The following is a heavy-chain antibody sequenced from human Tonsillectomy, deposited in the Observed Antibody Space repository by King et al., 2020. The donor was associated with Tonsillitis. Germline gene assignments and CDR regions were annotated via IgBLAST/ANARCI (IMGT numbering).Heavy chain of an antibody. CDR1: GFKFRSYG. Sequence: VQLVESGGGVVQPGRSLRLSCAASGFKFRSYGMHWIRQAPGKGREWVAVTSSDESDKFYADAVKGRFTISRDNSKNTLYLHMNSLRPEDTAVYYCASDGDDFHWGQGTLVTVSS. V-gene: IGHV3-30-3*01. J-gene: IGHJ4*02. D-gene: IGHD4-17*01. CDR2: TSSDESDK. CDR3: ASDGDDFH.